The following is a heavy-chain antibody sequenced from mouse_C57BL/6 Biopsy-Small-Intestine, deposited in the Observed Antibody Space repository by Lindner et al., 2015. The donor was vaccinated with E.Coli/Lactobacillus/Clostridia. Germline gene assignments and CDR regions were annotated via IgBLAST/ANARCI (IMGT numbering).Heavy chain of an antibody. CDR2: ISPYNGDT. V-gene: IGHV1-20*01. CDR1: AYALTTYG. CDR3: ARAVGPSNGPLTGHYPPTYHMDV. D-gene: IGHD2-5*01. J-gene: IGHJ1*03. Sequence: VKVSCKASAYALTTYGLSWVRQAPGQGLEWVGWISPYNGDTAYAQEFQGRVSMTTHTSTGTAYMELRSLKSDDTAVYYCARAVGPSNGPLTGHYPPTYHMDVWGTGTTVTVSS.